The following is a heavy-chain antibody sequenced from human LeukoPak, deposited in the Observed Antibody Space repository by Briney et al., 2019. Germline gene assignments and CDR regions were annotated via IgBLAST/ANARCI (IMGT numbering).Heavy chain of an antibody. Sequence: SQTLSLTCTVSGGSISSGSYYWSWIRQPAGKGLEWIGRIYTSGSTNYNPSLKSQVTISVDTSKNQFSLKLSSVTAADTAVYYCASKACSGGSCYSGWNYYYYMDVWGKGTTVTVSS. CDR1: GGSISSGSYY. J-gene: IGHJ6*03. CDR2: IYTSGST. V-gene: IGHV4-61*02. D-gene: IGHD2-15*01. CDR3: ASKACSGGSCYSGWNYYYYMDV.